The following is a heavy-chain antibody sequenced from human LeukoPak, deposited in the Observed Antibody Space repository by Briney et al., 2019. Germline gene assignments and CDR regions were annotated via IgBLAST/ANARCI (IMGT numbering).Heavy chain of an antibody. V-gene: IGHV3-74*01. Sequence: GGSLRLSCAASGFTFSSYWMHWVRQAPGKGLVWVSRINSDESSTSYADSVKGRFTISRDNSKNTLYLQMSSLRAEDTAVYYCARQPYSSGSPTDYWGQGTLVTVSP. CDR2: INSDESST. D-gene: IGHD6-19*01. J-gene: IGHJ4*02. CDR1: GFTFSSYW. CDR3: ARQPYSSGSPTDY.